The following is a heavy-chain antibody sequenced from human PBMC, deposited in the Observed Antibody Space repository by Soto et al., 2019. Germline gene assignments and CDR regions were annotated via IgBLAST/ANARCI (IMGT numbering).Heavy chain of an antibody. D-gene: IGHD2-2*01. V-gene: IGHV4-31*03. J-gene: IGHJ4*02. Sequence: QVQLQESGPGLVKPSQTLSLTCTVSGGSISSGGYYWSWIRQHPGKGLEWIGYIYYSGSTYYNPCLKSRVTISEDTSKNPFSLKLSSATAAGTDVYYCAIGRTSIPTPGGYWGQGTLVTVSS. CDR2: IYYSGST. CDR3: AIGRTSIPTPGGY. CDR1: GGSISSGGYY.